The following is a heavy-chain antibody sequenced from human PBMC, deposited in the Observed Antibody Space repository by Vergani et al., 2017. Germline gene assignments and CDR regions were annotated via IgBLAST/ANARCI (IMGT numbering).Heavy chain of an antibody. Sequence: QVQLQESGPGLVKPSQTLSLTCTVSGASINNDFYYWHWIRQPAGKGLEWIGRIYVSGITDYNSSLQSRVSMSVDTSKNQFSLTLTSVTAADTAVYYCARDPRDGYNYKGLGFDYWGQGTLVTVSS. D-gene: IGHD5-24*01. CDR3: ARDPRDGYNYKGLGFDY. CDR1: GASINNDFYY. J-gene: IGHJ4*02. CDR2: IYVSGIT. V-gene: IGHV4-61*02.